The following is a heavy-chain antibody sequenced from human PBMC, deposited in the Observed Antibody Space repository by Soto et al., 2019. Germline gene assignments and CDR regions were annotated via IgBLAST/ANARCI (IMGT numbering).Heavy chain of an antibody. D-gene: IGHD5-12*01. J-gene: IGHJ4*02. Sequence: GGSLRLSCAASGFTFSRYSMNWVRQAPGKGLEWLSYISSSSSTIYYADSVKGRFTISRDNAKNSLYLQMNSLRAEDTAVYYCARDSSYDLDYWGQGALVTVSS. CDR2: ISSSSSTI. CDR1: GFTFSRYS. V-gene: IGHV3-48*01. CDR3: ARDSSYDLDY.